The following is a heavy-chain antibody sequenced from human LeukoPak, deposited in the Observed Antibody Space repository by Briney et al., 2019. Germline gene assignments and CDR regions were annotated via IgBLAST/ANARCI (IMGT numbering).Heavy chain of an antibody. J-gene: IGHJ5*02. V-gene: IGHV4-61*01. CDR3: ARGTPLYSSDWYVNWFDP. Sequence: SETLSLTCTVSGGSFSGVSYYWNWIRQPPGTGLEWIGYIYYSGTTKYNPSLKSRVTISIDTSNNQFSLKLSSVTAADTAVYYCARGTPLYSSDWYVNWFDPWGQGTLVTVSS. D-gene: IGHD6-19*01. CDR1: GGSFSGVSYY. CDR2: IYYSGTT.